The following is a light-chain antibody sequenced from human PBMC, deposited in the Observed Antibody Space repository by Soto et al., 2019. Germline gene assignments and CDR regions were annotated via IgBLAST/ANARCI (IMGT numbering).Light chain of an antibody. Sequence: QSVLTQPPSASGTPGQRVTISCSGSSSNIGSNYVYWYQQLPGTAPKLLIYSNNQRPSGVPGRFSGSKSGTSASLAISGLWAKDVGNYYWAPWDNRLSGPVFGGGPKHTAL. V-gene: IGLV1-47*02. J-gene: IGLJ3*02. CDR2: SNN. CDR1: SSNIGSNY. CDR3: APWDNRLSGPV.